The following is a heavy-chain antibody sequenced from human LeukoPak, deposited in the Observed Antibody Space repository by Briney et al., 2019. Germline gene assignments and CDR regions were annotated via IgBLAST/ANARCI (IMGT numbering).Heavy chain of an antibody. CDR3: ARDFGGYNNDY. CDR2: ITSSSSYI. D-gene: IGHD5-24*01. CDR1: GFTFSSYI. V-gene: IGHV3-21*01. J-gene: IGHJ4*02. Sequence: GGSLRLSCAVSGFTFSSYIMNWVRQAPGKGLEWVSSITSSSSYIYYADSVKGRFTMSRDNAKNSLYLQMNSLRAEDTAVYYCARDFGGYNNDYWGQGTLVTVSS.